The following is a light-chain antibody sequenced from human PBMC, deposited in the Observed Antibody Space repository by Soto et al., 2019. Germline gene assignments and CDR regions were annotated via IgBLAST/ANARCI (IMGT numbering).Light chain of an antibody. V-gene: IGKV3-20*01. CDR3: QQHGSSPWT. J-gene: IGKJ1*01. CDR1: QSVSSSY. CDR2: GAS. Sequence: EIVLTQSPGTLSLSPGEGATLSCRASQSVSSSYIAWYQQRPGQTPSLLISGASSRATGIPDRFSGSGSGTDFTLTISRMEPEDVAVYYCQQHGSSPWTLGQGTKLGIK.